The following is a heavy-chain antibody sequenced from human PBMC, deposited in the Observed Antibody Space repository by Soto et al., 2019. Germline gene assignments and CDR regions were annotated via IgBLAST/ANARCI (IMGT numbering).Heavy chain of an antibody. CDR2: IYYSGST. V-gene: IGHV4-31*03. CDR3: GMTTVTTQSPAFDI. CDR1: GGSISSGGYY. Sequence: QVQLQESGPGLVKPSQTLSLTCTVSGGSISSGGYYWSWIRQHPGKGLEWIGYIYYSGSTYYNPHLKSRVTISVDTSKNQFSLKLSSVTAADTAVYYCGMTTVTTQSPAFDIWGQGTMVTVSS. J-gene: IGHJ3*02. D-gene: IGHD4-17*01.